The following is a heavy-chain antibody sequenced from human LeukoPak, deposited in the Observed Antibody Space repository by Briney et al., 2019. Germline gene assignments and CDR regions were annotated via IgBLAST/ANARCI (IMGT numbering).Heavy chain of an antibody. CDR2: INPNSGGT. Sequence: ASVKVSGKASGYTFTGYYMHWVRQAPGQGLEWMGWINPNSGGTNYAQKFQGRVTMTRDTSISTAYMELSRLRSDDTAVYYCAREGGYCSGGSCYRNWFDPWGQGTLVTVSS. J-gene: IGHJ5*02. V-gene: IGHV1-2*02. CDR1: GYTFTGYY. D-gene: IGHD2-15*01. CDR3: AREGGYCSGGSCYRNWFDP.